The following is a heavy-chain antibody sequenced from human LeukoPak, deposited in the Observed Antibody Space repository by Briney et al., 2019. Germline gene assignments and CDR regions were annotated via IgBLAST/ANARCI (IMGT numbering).Heavy chain of an antibody. Sequence: SVKVSCKASGGTFSSYAISWVRQAPGQGLEGLGRIIPIFGTANYAQKFQGRVTITTDESTSTAYMELSSLRSEDTAVYYCARDSRYDFWNDFRWFDPWGQGTLVTVSS. D-gene: IGHD3-3*01. CDR3: ARDSRYDFWNDFRWFDP. CDR2: IIPIFGTA. V-gene: IGHV1-69*05. J-gene: IGHJ5*02. CDR1: GGTFSSYA.